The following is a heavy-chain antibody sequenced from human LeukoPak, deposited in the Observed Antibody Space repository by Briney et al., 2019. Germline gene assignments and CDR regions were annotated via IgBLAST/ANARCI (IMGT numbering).Heavy chain of an antibody. CDR3: AKDSRSLAAAGEVDY. V-gene: IGHV3-53*01. J-gene: IGHJ4*02. Sequence: PGGSLRLSCAASGFTVSSNYMSWVRQAPGKGLEWVSVIYSGGSTYYADSVKGRFTISRDNSKNTLYLQMNSLRAEDTAVYYCAKDSRSLAAAGEVDYWGQGTLVTVSS. D-gene: IGHD6-13*01. CDR2: IYSGGST. CDR1: GFTVSSNY.